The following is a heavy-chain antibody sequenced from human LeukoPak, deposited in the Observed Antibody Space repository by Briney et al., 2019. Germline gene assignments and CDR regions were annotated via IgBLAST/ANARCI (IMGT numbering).Heavy chain of an antibody. Sequence: GGSLRLSRAASGFTFSSYSMNWVRQAPGEGLEWVSYISSSSSTIYYADSVKGRFTISRDNAKNSLYLQMNSLRAEDTAVYYCARVVITFGGDPSDYWGQGTLVTVSS. CDR2: ISSSSSTI. V-gene: IGHV3-48*01. CDR1: GFTFSSYS. J-gene: IGHJ4*02. D-gene: IGHD3-16*01. CDR3: ARVVITFGGDPSDY.